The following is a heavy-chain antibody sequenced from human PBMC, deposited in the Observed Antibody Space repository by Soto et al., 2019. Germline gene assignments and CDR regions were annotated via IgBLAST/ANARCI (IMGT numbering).Heavy chain of an antibody. CDR1: GGSISSYY. CDR3: ARSYSSYNWFDP. J-gene: IGHJ5*02. V-gene: IGHV4-59*01. CDR2: IYYSGST. D-gene: IGHD6-6*01. Sequence: SETLSLTCTVSGGSISSYYWSWIRQPPGKGLEWIGYIYYSGSTNYNPSLKSRVTISVDTSKNQFSLKLSPVTAADTAVYYCARSYSSYNWFDPWGQGTLVTVSS.